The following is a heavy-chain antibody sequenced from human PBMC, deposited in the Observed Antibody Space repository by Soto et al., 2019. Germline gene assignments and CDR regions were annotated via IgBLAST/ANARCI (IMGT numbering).Heavy chain of an antibody. Sequence: QVQLVQSGAEVKRPGASVRVSCRGSRYTFTTYDIYWVRQAPGQGLEWMGWIKTDSGYTTYSQKFQGRVTMTRDTSISTAYMELNNLLSDDTAVYYCARRSNIWLNAIKFDPWGQGTLVIVSS. CDR2: IKTDSGYT. V-gene: IGHV1-2*02. CDR1: RYTFTTYD. J-gene: IGHJ5*02. D-gene: IGHD3-22*01. CDR3: ARRSNIWLNAIKFDP.